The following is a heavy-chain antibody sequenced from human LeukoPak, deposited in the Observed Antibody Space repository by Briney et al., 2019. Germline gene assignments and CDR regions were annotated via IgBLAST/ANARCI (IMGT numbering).Heavy chain of an antibody. Sequence: PSETLSLTCTVSGGSISSSSYYWGWIRQPPGKGLEWIGSIYYSGSTYYNPSLKSRATISVDTSKNQFSLKLSSVTAADTAVYYCARCPTGVRGVRDYGMDVWGQGTTVTVSS. CDR3: ARCPTGVRGVRDYGMDV. D-gene: IGHD3-10*01. V-gene: IGHV4-39*01. J-gene: IGHJ6*02. CDR1: GGSISSSSYY. CDR2: IYYSGST.